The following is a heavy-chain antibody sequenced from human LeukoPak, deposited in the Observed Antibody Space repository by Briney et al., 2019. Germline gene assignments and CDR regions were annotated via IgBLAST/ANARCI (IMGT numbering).Heavy chain of an antibody. V-gene: IGHV3-23*01. CDR1: GFTLSSYA. CDR3: AKAPVTTCRGAFCYPFDY. D-gene: IGHD2-15*01. CDR2: ISDTGNT. J-gene: IGHJ4*02. Sequence: GGSLRLSCAASGFTLSSYAMSWVRQAPGKGLEWVSAISDTGNTYHADSVKGRFTISRDSSKNTLSLQMNRLRPEDAAVYYCAKAPVTTCRGAFCYPFDYWGLGTLVTVSS.